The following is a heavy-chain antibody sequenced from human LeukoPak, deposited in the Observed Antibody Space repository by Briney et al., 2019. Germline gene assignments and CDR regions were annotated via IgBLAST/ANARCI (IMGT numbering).Heavy chain of an antibody. CDR3: ARPLSGTTDFDY. CDR2: ISSSSSYI. J-gene: IGHJ4*02. D-gene: IGHD1-20*01. Sequence: GGSLRLSCAASGFTFSSYTMNWVRQAREKGLEWVSLISSSSSYIFYADSVKGRFTISRDNAKKSLYLQMNSLRAEDTAVYYCARPLSGTTDFDYWGQGTLVTVSP. V-gene: IGHV3-21*01. CDR1: GFTFSSYT.